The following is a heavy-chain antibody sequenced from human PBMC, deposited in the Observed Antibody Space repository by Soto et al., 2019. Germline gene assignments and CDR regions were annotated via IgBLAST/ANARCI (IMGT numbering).Heavy chain of an antibody. J-gene: IGHJ6*02. Sequence: QVQLQQWGAGLLKPSETLSLTCAVYGGSFSGYYWSWIRQPPGKGLEWIGEINHSGSTNYNPSLKSRDTITVDTSKNQFSLKLSSVTAADTAVYYCARGNYYGMDVWGQGTTVTVSS. CDR2: INHSGST. CDR1: GGSFSGYY. V-gene: IGHV4-34*01. CDR3: ARGNYYGMDV.